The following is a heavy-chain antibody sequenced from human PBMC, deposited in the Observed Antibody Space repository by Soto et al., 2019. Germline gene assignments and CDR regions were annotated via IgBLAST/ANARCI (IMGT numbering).Heavy chain of an antibody. CDR2: ISGSGGST. CDR3: AQQRSSGWSFDY. D-gene: IGHD6-19*01. Sequence: VGSLRLSCAVSGFTFSSYAMSWVRQAPGKGLEWVSAISGSGGSTYYADSVKGRFTVSRDNSKNTLYLQMNSLRAEDTAVFYCAQQRSSGWSFDYWGQGTLVTVSS. CDR1: GFTFSSYA. J-gene: IGHJ4*02. V-gene: IGHV3-23*01.